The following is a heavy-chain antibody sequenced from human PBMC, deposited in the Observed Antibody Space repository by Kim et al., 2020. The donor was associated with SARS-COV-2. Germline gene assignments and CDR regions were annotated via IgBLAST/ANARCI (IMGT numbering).Heavy chain of an antibody. CDR2: IWYDGSNK. CDR3: ARDRSSHDYYGMDV. CDR1: GFTFSNYG. Sequence: GGSLRLSCAASGFTFSNYGMHWVRQAPGKGLEWVAVIWYDGSNKYYADSVKGRFTISRDNSKNTLYLQMNSRRAEDTAVYYCARDRSSHDYYGMDVWGQGTTVTVSS. D-gene: IGHD2-2*01. V-gene: IGHV3-33*01. J-gene: IGHJ6*02.